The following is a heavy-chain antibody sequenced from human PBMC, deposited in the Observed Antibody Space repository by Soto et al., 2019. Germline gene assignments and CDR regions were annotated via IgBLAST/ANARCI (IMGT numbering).Heavy chain of an antibody. Sequence: SETLSLTCTVSGDSISGYYWSWIRQPPGKGLEWIGYIYYTGSTNYNPSLKSRVTMSVDTSKSQFSLKLTSLTAADTAVYYCVKGGSSRFDPWGQGTLVTVSS. V-gene: IGHV4-59*01. CDR3: VKGGSSRFDP. CDR1: GDSISGYY. J-gene: IGHJ5*02. CDR2: IYYTGST. D-gene: IGHD1-26*01.